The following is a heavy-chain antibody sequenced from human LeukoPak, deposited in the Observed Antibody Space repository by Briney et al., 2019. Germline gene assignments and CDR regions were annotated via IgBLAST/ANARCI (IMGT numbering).Heavy chain of an antibody. D-gene: IGHD3-10*01. CDR3: AREAWVRDYYYGMDV. CDR1: GFTFSSYS. V-gene: IGHV3-21*01. CDR2: ISSSSSYI. Sequence: PGGSLRLSCAASGFTFSSYSMTWVRQAPGKGLEWVSSISSSSSYIYYADLVKGRFTISRDNAKNSLYLQMNSLRAEDTAVYYCAREAWVRDYYYGMDVWGQGTTVTVSS. J-gene: IGHJ6*02.